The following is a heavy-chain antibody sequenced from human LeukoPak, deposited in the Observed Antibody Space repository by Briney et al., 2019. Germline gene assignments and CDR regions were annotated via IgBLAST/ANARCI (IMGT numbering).Heavy chain of an antibody. D-gene: IGHD4-23*01. V-gene: IGHV1-2*02. CDR1: GYTFTGYY. CDR2: INPNSGGT. Sequence: GASVKVSCKASGYTFTGYYMHWVRQAPGQGLEWMGWINPNSGGTNYAQKFQGRVTMTRDTSISTAYMELSRLRSDDTAVYYCAREFFYGGNSESYSDYWGQGTLVTVSS. J-gene: IGHJ4*02. CDR3: AREFFYGGNSESYSDY.